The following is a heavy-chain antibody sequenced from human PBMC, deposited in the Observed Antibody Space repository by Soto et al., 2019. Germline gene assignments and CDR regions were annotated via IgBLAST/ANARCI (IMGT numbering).Heavy chain of an antibody. CDR1: GFIFSRDG. V-gene: IGHV3-30*18. D-gene: IGHD3-9*01. Sequence: QVQLVESGGGVVQPGTSLRLSCAASGFIFSRDGMHWVRQAPGKGLEWVAVISYHGSDTYYADSVKGLFTISRDNSKNTVYLQMNRLRPEDTAIYFCPKPRGADIPFDSWGQGTLVTVSS. CDR3: PKPRGADIPFDS. J-gene: IGHJ4*02. CDR2: ISYHGSDT.